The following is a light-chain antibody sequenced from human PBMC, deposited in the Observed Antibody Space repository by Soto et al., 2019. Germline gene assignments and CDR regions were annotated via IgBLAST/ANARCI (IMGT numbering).Light chain of an antibody. CDR1: QDVSHW. CDR2: KTS. J-gene: IGKJ4*01. Sequence: DVELTQSPSSLSASVGDRVTITCRASQDVSHWVAWFRQKPGEAPKLLIYKTSTLQNGVPSRFSGSGSGTDFTLTINNLQPDDFATYYCHHYKSFSLVGFAGGTTVDIK. V-gene: IGKV1-5*03. CDR3: HHYKSFSLVG.